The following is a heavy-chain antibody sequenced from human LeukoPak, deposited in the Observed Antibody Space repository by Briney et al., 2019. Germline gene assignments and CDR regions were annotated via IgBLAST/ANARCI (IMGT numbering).Heavy chain of an antibody. V-gene: IGHV5-51*01. CDR1: GYRFTSYW. CDR3: ARQDDSSGHTYYFDY. J-gene: IGHJ4*02. CDR2: IYPGDSDT. D-gene: IGHD3-22*01. Sequence: GESLKISCKGSGYRFTSYWIGWVRQMPGKGLEWMGTIYPGDSDTRYSPSFQGQVTISADKSISTAYLQWSSLKASDTAMYYCARQDDSSGHTYYFDYWGQGTLVTVSS.